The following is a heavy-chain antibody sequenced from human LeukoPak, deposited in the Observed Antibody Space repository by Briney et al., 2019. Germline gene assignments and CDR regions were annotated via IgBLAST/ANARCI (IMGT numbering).Heavy chain of an antibody. CDR3: AKESFDWLFAFDI. V-gene: IGHV3-30*18. CDR2: ISYDGSNK. D-gene: IGHD3-9*01. Sequence: PGRSLRLSCAASGFTFSSYGVHWVRQAPGKGLEWVAVISYDGSNKYYADSVKGRFTISRDNSKNTLYLQMNSLRAEDTAVYYCAKESFDWLFAFDIWGQGTMVTVSS. CDR1: GFTFSSYG. J-gene: IGHJ3*02.